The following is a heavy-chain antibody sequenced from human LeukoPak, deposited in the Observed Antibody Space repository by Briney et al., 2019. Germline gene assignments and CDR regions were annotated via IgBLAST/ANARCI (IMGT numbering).Heavy chain of an antibody. CDR1: GYTFTGYY. D-gene: IGHD1-26*01. J-gene: IGHJ4*02. CDR3: ARGSLVGTSFDYFXY. Sequence: ASVKVSCEASGYTFTGYYMHWVRQAPGQGLEWMGWINPNSGGTNYTQKFQGRVTMTRDTSISTTYMELSRLRFDDTAVYYCARGSLVGTSFDYFXYWGXGTLVTVSS. CDR2: INPNSGGT. V-gene: IGHV1-2*02.